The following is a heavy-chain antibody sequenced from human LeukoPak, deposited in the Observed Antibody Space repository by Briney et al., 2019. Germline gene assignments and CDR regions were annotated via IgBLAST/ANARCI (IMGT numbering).Heavy chain of an antibody. CDR2: ISGSGDEF. D-gene: IGHD1-26*01. Sequence: GGSLRLSCAASGFTFTSYRMNWVRQAPGKGLAWVSRISGSGDEFQYADSVKGRFTISRDNSNNRLFLLMNSLRAEDTAIYYCVKGGRFDDWGQGTLVTVSS. J-gene: IGHJ4*02. CDR3: VKGGRFDD. V-gene: IGHV3-23*01. CDR1: GFTFTSYR.